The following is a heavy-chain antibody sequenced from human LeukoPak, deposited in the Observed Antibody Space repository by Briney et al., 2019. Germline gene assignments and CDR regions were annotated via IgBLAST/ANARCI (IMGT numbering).Heavy chain of an antibody. V-gene: IGHV3-21*01. CDR1: GFTFSSYS. CDR2: ISSSSSYI. J-gene: IGHJ5*02. CDR3: ARDEYSSSFNWFDP. Sequence: GGSLRLSCAASGFTFSSYSMNWVRQAPGKGLEWVSSISSSSSYIYYADSVKGRFTISRDNAKNSLYLQMNSLRAEDTTVYYCARDEYSSSFNWFDPWGQGTLVTVSS. D-gene: IGHD6-6*01.